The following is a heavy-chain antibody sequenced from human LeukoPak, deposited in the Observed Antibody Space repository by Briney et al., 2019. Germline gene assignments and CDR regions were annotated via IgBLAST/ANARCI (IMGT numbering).Heavy chain of an antibody. CDR3: ARVGYSYGGDY. CDR1: GGTFSSYT. J-gene: IGHJ4*02. Sequence: SVKVSCKATGGTFSSYTISWVRQAPGQGLEWMGRIIPILGIANYAQKFQGRVTITADKSTSTAYMELSSLRSEDTAVYYCARVGYSYGGDYWGQGTLVTVSS. D-gene: IGHD5-18*01. CDR2: IIPILGIA. V-gene: IGHV1-69*02.